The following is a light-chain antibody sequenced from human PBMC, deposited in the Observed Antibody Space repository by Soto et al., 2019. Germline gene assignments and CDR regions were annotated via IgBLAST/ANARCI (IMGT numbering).Light chain of an antibody. Sequence: DIVMTQSPDSLAVSLGERATINCKSSQSVLYSSNNKNYLAWYQQKPGQPPKLLIYWASTRESGVPDRFSGSVSGRDFSLPIRRQQAEDGAVYYCQQYYRTPLTFGPGTKVDIK. V-gene: IGKV4-1*01. J-gene: IGKJ3*01. CDR2: WAS. CDR3: QQYYRTPLT. CDR1: QSVLYSSNNKNY.